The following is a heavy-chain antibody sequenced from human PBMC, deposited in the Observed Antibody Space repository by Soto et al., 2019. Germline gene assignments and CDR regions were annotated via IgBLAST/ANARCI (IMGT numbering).Heavy chain of an antibody. CDR2: IYYSGST. V-gene: IGHV4-39*01. Sequence: NPSETLSLTCTVSGGSISSSSYYWGWIRQPPGKGLEWIGSIYYSGSTYYNPSLKSRVTISVDTSKNQFSLKLSSVTAADTAVYYCASDRPYYDSSGYYYEFDYWGQGTLVTVSS. CDR3: ASDRPYYDSSGYYYEFDY. J-gene: IGHJ4*02. D-gene: IGHD3-22*01. CDR1: GGSISSSSYY.